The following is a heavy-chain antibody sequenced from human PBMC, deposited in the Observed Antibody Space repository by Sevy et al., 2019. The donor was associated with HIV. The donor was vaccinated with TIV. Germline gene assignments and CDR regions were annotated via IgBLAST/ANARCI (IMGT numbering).Heavy chain of an antibody. CDR1: GGSISSYY. CDR3: ARVFYCSGGSCLDY. V-gene: IGHV4-59*01. D-gene: IGHD2-15*01. Sequence: SETLSLTCTVSGGSISSYYWSWIRQPPGKGLEWIGYIYYSGSTKYNPSLKSRVTISVDTSKNQFSLKLSSVTAADTAVYYCARVFYCSGGSCLDYWGQGTLVTVSS. J-gene: IGHJ4*02. CDR2: IYYSGST.